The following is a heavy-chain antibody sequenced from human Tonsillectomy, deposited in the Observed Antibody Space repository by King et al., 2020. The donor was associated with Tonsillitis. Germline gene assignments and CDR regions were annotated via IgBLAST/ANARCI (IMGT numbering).Heavy chain of an antibody. J-gene: IGHJ6*02. CDR3: ARGWDTAMVINYYSYGMDV. Sequence: QLVQSGAEVKKPGSSVKVSCKASGGTFSSYAISWVRQAPGQGLEWMGRIIPILGIANYAQKFQGRVTITADKSTSTAYMELSSLRSEDTAVYYCARGWDTAMVINYYSYGMDVWGQGTTVTVSS. CDR1: GGTFSSYA. V-gene: IGHV1-69*04. CDR2: IIPILGIA. D-gene: IGHD5-18*01.